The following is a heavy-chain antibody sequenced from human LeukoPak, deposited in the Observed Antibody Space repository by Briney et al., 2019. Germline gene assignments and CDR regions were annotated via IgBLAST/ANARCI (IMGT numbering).Heavy chain of an antibody. D-gene: IGHD3-10*01. CDR2: IYSGGGT. CDR1: GFTFSSNY. Sequence: GGSLRLSCAASGFTFSSNYMSWVRQAPGKGLEWVSVIYSGGGTYYADSVKGRFTISRDNSKNTLYLQMNSLRAEDTAVYYCARRLWFGEFGYWGQGTLVTVSS. CDR3: ARRLWFGEFGY. J-gene: IGHJ4*02. V-gene: IGHV3-53*01.